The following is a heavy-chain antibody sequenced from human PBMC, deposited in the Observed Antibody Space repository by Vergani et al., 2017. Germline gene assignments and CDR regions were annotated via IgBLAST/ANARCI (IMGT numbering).Heavy chain of an antibody. CDR2: IFHSGIT. J-gene: IGHJ4*02. CDR1: GYSISSGSY. CDR3: ARHNLWGDSQTGIDF. Sequence: QVQLQESGPGLVKPSETLSLTCAVSGYSISSGSYWAWIRQPPGKGLEWIGGIFHSGITHYNPSIESLVTISVDTSRNQFSLRLSSVTAADTAVYYCARHNLWGDSQTGIDFWGLGTLVIVSS. D-gene: IGHD2-21*02. V-gene: IGHV4-38-2*01.